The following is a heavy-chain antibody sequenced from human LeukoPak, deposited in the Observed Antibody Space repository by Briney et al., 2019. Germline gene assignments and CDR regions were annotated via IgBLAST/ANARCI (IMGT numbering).Heavy chain of an antibody. J-gene: IGHJ4*02. CDR3: ARRISTRRGETCSSTSCYFDY. V-gene: IGHV4-38-2*02. D-gene: IGHD2-2*01. CDR1: GFSISSGYF. Sequence: SETLSLTCIVSGFSISSGYFWAWIRQSPGKGLEWIGSIFHSGITYYNPSLKSRITISVDTSKNQFSLRLSSVTAADTAVYYCARRISTRRGETCSSTSCYFDYWGQGTLVTVSS. CDR2: IFHSGIT.